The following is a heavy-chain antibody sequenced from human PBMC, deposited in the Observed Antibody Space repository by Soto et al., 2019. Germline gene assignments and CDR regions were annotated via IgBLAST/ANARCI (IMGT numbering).Heavy chain of an antibody. V-gene: IGHV3-33*01. CDR1: GFTFSSYG. Sequence: PGGSLRLSCAASGFTFSSYGMHWVRQAPGKGLEWVAVIWYDGSNKYYADSVKGRFTISRDNSKNTLYLQMNSLRAGDTALFYCARDRDTAMFIKGGMDVWGQGTTVTVSS. CDR2: IWYDGSNK. D-gene: IGHD5-18*01. CDR3: ARDRDTAMFIKGGMDV. J-gene: IGHJ6*02.